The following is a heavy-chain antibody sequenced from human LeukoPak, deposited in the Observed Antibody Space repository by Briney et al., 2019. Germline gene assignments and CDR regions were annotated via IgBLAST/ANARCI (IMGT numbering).Heavy chain of an antibody. V-gene: IGHV4-39*01. CDR3: ARIIGYSSGWYAGYFDY. CDR1: GGSISSSSYY. Sequence: RPSETLSLTCTVSGGSISSSSYYWGWIRQPPGKGLEWIGEINHSGSTNYNPSLKSRVTISVDTSKNQFSLKLSSVTAADTAVYYCARIIGYSSGWYAGYFDYWGQGTLVTVSS. D-gene: IGHD6-19*01. J-gene: IGHJ4*02. CDR2: INHSGST.